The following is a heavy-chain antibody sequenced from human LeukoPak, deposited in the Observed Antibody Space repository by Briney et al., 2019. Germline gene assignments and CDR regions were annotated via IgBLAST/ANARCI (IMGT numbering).Heavy chain of an antibody. D-gene: IGHD5-18*01. CDR1: GFTFSDYY. CDR3: ASMGGDTAMVSPGAPI. CDR2: ISSSGSTI. J-gene: IGHJ4*02. Sequence: SGGSLRLSCAASGFTFSDYYMSWIRQAPGKGLEWVSYISSSGSTIYYADSVKGRFTISRDNAKNSLYLQMNSLRAEDTAVYYCASMGGDTAMVSPGAPIWGQGTLVTVSS. V-gene: IGHV3-11*04.